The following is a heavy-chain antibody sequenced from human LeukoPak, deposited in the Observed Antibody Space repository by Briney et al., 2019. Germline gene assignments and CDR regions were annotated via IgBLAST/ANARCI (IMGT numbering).Heavy chain of an antibody. J-gene: IGHJ4*02. CDR2: ISSSSSYI. V-gene: IGHV3-21*01. Sequence: GGSLRLSCAASGFTFSSYSMNWVRQAPGKGLEWVSSISSSSSYIYYADSVKGRFTISRDNAKNSLYLQMNSLRAEDTAVYYCARVYVGDYGPFDYWGQGTLVTVSS. CDR1: GFTFSSYS. D-gene: IGHD4-17*01. CDR3: ARVYVGDYGPFDY.